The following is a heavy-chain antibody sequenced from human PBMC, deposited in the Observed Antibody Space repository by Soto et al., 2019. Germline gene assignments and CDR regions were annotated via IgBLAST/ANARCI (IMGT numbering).Heavy chain of an antibody. CDR3: ARNGDYGGSPPYCYFDL. V-gene: IGHV4-31*03. D-gene: IGHD4-17*01. Sequence: QVQLQESGPGLVKPSQTLSLTCTVSGGSISSGGYSWSWIRQNPGKGLEWIGYIYYSGSTYYNPSPRSRVTISADTSEHQFSRKLSSVTAAATAVYYCARNGDYGGSPPYCYFDLWGRGTLVTVSS. CDR1: GGSISSGGYS. CDR2: IYYSGST. J-gene: IGHJ2*01.